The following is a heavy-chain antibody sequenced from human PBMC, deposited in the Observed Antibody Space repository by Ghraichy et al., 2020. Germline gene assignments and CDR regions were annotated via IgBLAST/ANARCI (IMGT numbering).Heavy chain of an antibody. CDR2: INHSGST. CDR3: ARLNDFWSARNHRALDY. J-gene: IGHJ4*02. D-gene: IGHD3-3*01. Sequence: SETLSLTCAVYGGSFSGYYWSWIRQPPGKGLEWIGEINHSGSTNYNPSLKSRVTISVDTSKNQFSLKLSSVTAADTAGYYCARLNDFWSARNHRALDYWGQGTLVTVSS. V-gene: IGHV4-34*01. CDR1: GGSFSGYY.